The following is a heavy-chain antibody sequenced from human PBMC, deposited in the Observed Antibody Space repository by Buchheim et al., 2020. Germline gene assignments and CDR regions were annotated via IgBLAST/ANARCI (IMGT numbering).Heavy chain of an antibody. J-gene: IGHJ4*02. CDR3: ARDSIFGVAPDY. Sequence: QVQLVESGGGVVQPGRSLRLSCAASGFTFSSYGMHWVRQAPGKGLEWVAVIWYDGSNIYYADSVKGRFTISRDNSKNTLYLQMNSLRAEDTALYYCARDSIFGVAPDYWGQGTL. CDR2: IWYDGSNI. V-gene: IGHV3-33*01. CDR1: GFTFSSYG. D-gene: IGHD3-3*02.